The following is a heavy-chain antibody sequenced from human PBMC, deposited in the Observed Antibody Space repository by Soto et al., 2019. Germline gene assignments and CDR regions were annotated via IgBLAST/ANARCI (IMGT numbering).Heavy chain of an antibody. Sequence: PGGSLRLSCVASGFIFSSSGMHWVRQAPGKGLQWVAVIWHDGGNKYNADSVKGRFSISRDNSKNTIYLQMNSLRVEDTAVYYCARGNWKYGYFDYWGQGTLVTVSS. J-gene: IGHJ4*02. CDR1: GFIFSSSG. CDR2: IWHDGGNK. V-gene: IGHV3-33*01. D-gene: IGHD1-7*01. CDR3: ARGNWKYGYFDY.